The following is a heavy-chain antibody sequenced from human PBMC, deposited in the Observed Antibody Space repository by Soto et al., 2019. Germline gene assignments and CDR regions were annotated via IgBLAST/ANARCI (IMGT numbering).Heavy chain of an antibody. CDR3: AKASTYEYVWGSFRYYFDH. Sequence: PGGSLRLSCAASGFSFNIYAMSWVRQAPGKGLEWVSGISGSGDRTHYVDSVKGRFTISRDNVKNTLHLQMNSLRAEDTAVYYCAKASTYEYVWGSFRYYFDHWGQGALVTVSS. CDR2: ISGSGDRT. J-gene: IGHJ4*02. V-gene: IGHV3-23*01. D-gene: IGHD3-16*02. CDR1: GFSFNIYA.